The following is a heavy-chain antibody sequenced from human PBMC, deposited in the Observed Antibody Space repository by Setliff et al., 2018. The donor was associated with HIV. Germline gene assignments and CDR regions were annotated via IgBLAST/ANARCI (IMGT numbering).Heavy chain of an antibody. J-gene: IGHJ5*01. CDR2: IYPDDSDT. Sequence: GESLKISCKGSGFTFSDYWIGWVRQMPEKGLAWKGIIYPDDSDTRYSTSFQGQVTLSADKSINTTYLQWSSLKVSDTAMYYCATLVGTNGVVWFAPWGQGPLVTVSS. V-gene: IGHV5-51*01. D-gene: IGHD1-26*01. CDR1: GFTFSDYW. CDR3: ATLVGTNGVVWFAP.